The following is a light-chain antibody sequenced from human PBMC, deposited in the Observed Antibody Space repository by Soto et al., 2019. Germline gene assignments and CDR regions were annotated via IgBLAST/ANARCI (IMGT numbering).Light chain of an antibody. CDR2: EVS. V-gene: IGLV2-14*01. Sequence: QSALTQPASVSGSPGQSITISCTGTSSDLDGYNYVSWFQHHPGKAPKLIIFEVSNRPSGISDRFSGFKSANTAYLTISGVQPEDEADYHCSSYTTIKTVVFGGGTKLTVL. J-gene: IGLJ2*01. CDR3: SSYTTIKTVV. CDR1: SSDLDGYNY.